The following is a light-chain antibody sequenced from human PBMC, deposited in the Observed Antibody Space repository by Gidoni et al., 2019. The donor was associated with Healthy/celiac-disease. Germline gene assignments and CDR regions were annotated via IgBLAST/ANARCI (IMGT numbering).Light chain of an antibody. V-gene: IGKV3-11*01. CDR2: DAS. CDR3: QQRSNWPIT. CDR1: QSVSSH. Sequence: EIVLTQSPATLSLSPGERATLSCRASQSVSSHLAWYQQKPGQAPRLLIYDASNRATGIPARFSVSGSGTDFTLTISSLEPEDFAVYYCQQRSNWPITFGQGTRLEIK. J-gene: IGKJ5*01.